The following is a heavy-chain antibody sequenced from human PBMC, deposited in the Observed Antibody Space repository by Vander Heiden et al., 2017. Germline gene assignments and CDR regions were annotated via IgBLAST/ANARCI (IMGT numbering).Heavy chain of an antibody. CDR1: GYTFTGYY. J-gene: IGHJ6*02. D-gene: IGHD2-2*02. V-gene: IGHV1-2*02. CDR3: ARAGAKYQLLYGYYGMDV. CDR2: INPNSGGT. Sequence: QVQLVQSGAEVKKPGASVKVSCKASGYTFTGYYMHWVRQAPGQGLEWMGWINPNSGGTNYAQKFQGRVTMTRDTSISTAYMELSRLRSDDTAVYYCARAGAKYQLLYGYYGMDVWGQGTTVTVSS.